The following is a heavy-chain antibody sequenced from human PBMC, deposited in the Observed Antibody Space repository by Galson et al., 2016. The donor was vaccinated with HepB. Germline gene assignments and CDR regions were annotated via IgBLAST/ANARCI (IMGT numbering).Heavy chain of an antibody. V-gene: IGHV1-18*01. D-gene: IGHD6-13*01. CDR1: GYRFQSYG. CDR3: AEGGWSSNWYWRN. Sequence: SVKVSCKASGYRFQSYGISWVRQAPGQGLEWMGWINPSKGNTDYAQKFAGRVTMTIDTSTSTVYMDLGSLTSDDTAVYYCAEGGWSSNWYWRNWGQGTLVTVSS. CDR2: INPSKGNT. J-gene: IGHJ4*02.